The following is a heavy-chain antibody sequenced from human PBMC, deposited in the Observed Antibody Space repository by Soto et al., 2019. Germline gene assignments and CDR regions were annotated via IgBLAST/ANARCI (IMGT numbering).Heavy chain of an antibody. CDR3: ARSQWLAQYFDY. CDR2: IYYSGST. Sequence: QVQLQESGPGLVKPSETLSLTCTVSGGSISSYYWSWIRQPPGKGLEWIGYIYYSGSTNYNPSLKSRVTISVDTSKNQFSLKLSSVPAADTAVYSCARSQWLAQYFDYWGQGTLVTVSS. J-gene: IGHJ4*02. D-gene: IGHD6-19*01. V-gene: IGHV4-59*08. CDR1: GGSISSYY.